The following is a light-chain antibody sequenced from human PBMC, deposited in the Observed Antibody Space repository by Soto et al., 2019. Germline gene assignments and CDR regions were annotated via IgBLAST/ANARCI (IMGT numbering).Light chain of an antibody. CDR2: GAS. CDR1: QSVSSN. J-gene: IGKJ5*01. V-gene: IGKV3-15*01. Sequence: EIVMTQSRATLSVSPGERATLSCRASQSVSSNLAWYQQKPGQAPRLLIYGASTRATGIPARFSGSGSGTDFTLTISRLEPEDFAVYYCQQYGSSPPITFGQGTRLENK. CDR3: QQYGSSPPIT.